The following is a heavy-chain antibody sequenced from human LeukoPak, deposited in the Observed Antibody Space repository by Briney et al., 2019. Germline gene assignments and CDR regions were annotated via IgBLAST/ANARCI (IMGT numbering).Heavy chain of an antibody. V-gene: IGHV3-30*04. D-gene: IGHD3-10*01. CDR3: ASVNDGWFGPFDY. CDR1: GFTFSSYE. Sequence: GGSLRLSCAASGFTFSSYEMNWVRQAPGKGLEWVAVISYDGSNKYYADSVKGRFTISRDNSKNTLYLQMNSLRAEDTAVYYCASVNDGWFGPFDYWGQGTLVTVSS. CDR2: ISYDGSNK. J-gene: IGHJ4*02.